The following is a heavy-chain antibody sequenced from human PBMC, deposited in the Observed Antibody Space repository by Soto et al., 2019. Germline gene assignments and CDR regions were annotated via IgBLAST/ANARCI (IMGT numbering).Heavy chain of an antibody. CDR3: ARNYGHAFDI. CDR2: IYYSGST. J-gene: IGHJ3*02. CDR1: GASVSSGSYY. V-gene: IGHV4-61*01. Sequence: SETLSLTCTVSGASVSSGSYYWSWIRQPPGKGLEWIGYIYYSGSTNYNPSLKSRVTISVDTSKNQFSLKLSSVTAADTAVYYCARNYGHAFDIWGQGTMVTVSS. D-gene: IGHD1-7*01.